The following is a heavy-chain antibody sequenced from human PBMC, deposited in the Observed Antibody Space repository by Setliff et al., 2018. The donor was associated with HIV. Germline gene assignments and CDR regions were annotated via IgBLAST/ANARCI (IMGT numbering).Heavy chain of an antibody. V-gene: IGHV4-38-2*01. Sequence: PSETLSLTCAVSGYSVSSGYYWAWIRQAPGKGLQWIGQMYYTGTTDYNSSLSSRVTISQDKSRNQFSLKLTSVTATDTAIYYCARGVGIGGNWFGPWGQGIMVTVSS. J-gene: IGHJ5*02. CDR3: ARGVGIGGNWFGP. CDR2: MYYTGTT. CDR1: GYSVSSGYY. D-gene: IGHD2-15*01.